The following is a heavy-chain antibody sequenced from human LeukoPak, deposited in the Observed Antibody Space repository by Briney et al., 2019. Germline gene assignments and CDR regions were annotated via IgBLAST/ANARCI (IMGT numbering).Heavy chain of an antibody. V-gene: IGHV1-24*01. CDR1: GYTLTELS. CDR2: FDPEDGET. J-gene: IGHJ4*02. CDR3: ATPPRQWLPVSYSYFDY. Sequence: ASVKVSCKVSGYTLTELSMHWVRQAPGKGLEWMGGFDPEDGETIYAQKFQGRVTMTEDTSTDTAYMELSSLRSEDTAVYYCATPPRQWLPVSYSYFDYWGQGTLVTVSS. D-gene: IGHD3-22*01.